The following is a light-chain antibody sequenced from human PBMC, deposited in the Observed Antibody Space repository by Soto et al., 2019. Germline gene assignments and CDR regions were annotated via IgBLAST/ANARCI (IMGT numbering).Light chain of an antibody. CDR3: QQYGSPTWT. V-gene: IGKV3-20*01. CDR2: GAS. CDR1: QSVSSSY. J-gene: IGKJ1*01. Sequence: ESVLTQSPATLSVSPGERATLSCRASQSVSSSYLAWYQQKPDQAPRLLIYGASSRATGIPDRFSGSGSGTDFTLTISRLEPEDFAVYYCQQYGSPTWTFGQGTKVDIK.